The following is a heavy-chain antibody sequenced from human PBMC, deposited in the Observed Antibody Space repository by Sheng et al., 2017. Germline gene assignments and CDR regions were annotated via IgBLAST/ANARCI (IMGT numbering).Heavy chain of an antibody. CDR3: ARDRGVTGRGNWFDP. J-gene: IGHJ5*02. CDR2: IIPIFGTA. CDR1: RHLQQLC. V-gene: IGHV1-69*01. Sequence: QVQLVQSGAEVKKPWVLGEGLLQGFWRHLQQLCYQLGATGPLDKGLSGWEGIIPIFGTANYAQKFQGRVTITADESTSTAYMELSSLRSEDTAVYYCARDRGVTGRGNWFDPWGQGTPGHRLL. D-gene: IGHD2-21*02.